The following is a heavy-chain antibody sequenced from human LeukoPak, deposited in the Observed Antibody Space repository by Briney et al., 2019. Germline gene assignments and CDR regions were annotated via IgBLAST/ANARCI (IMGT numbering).Heavy chain of an antibody. CDR3: TTDTRYDFRSYDYYYMDV. CDR2: IRSKTDGGTT. J-gene: IGHJ6*03. CDR1: RFTFSNAR. V-gene: IGHV3-15*01. D-gene: IGHD3-3*01. Sequence: GSLRLSPAASRFTFSNARMSWVRLAPGKGLDWVGRIRSKTDGGTTDYAAPVKGRFTISRDDSKNTLYLQMNSLKTEDTAVYYCTTDTRYDFRSYDYYYMDVWGKGTTVTVS.